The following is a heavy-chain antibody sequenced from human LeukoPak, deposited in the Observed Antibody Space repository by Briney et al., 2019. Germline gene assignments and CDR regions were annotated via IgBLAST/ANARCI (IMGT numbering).Heavy chain of an antibody. D-gene: IGHD5-12*01. V-gene: IGHV4-31*03. CDR3: ARGACGYDFDY. CDR1: GCSISSGGYY. J-gene: IGHJ4*02. CDR2: IYTSEST. Sequence: SETLSLTCTVSGCSISSGGYYCSWIRQHPWKGLERIWNIYTSESTYYNPSLKSRVTISVDTSKNQSSLKLSSVTAADTAVYYCARGACGYDFDYWGQGTLVTVSS.